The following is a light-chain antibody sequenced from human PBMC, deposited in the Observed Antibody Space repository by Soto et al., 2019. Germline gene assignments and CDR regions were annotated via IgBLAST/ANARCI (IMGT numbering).Light chain of an antibody. CDR2: DVN. Sequence: QSVLTQPASVSGSPGQSITISCTGTSNNVGAYNYVSLYQQHPGKAPKLMIYDVNKRPSGVSNRFSGSKSGNTASLTISWLQAGDEADYYCSSYTGSTTDVFGAVTKVTDL. V-gene: IGLV2-14*03. CDR3: SSYTGSTTDV. J-gene: IGLJ1*01. CDR1: SNNVGAYNY.